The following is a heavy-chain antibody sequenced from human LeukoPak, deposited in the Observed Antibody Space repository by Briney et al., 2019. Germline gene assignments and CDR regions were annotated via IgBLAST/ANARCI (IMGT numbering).Heavy chain of an antibody. CDR2: VYYSGNT. CDR3: ARSTNWKFDY. Sequence: SETLSLTCTVSGGSISGFYWNWIRQPPGKGLEWIGYVYYSGNTAYNPSLKSRVAISLDTSKNQFSLRLSSVTAADTAFYYCARSTNWKFDYWGQGTLVTVSS. V-gene: IGHV4-59*01. D-gene: IGHD1-20*01. CDR1: GGSISGFY. J-gene: IGHJ4*02.